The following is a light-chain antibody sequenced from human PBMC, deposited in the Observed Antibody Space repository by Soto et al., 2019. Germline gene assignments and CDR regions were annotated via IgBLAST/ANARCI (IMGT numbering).Light chain of an antibody. V-gene: IGLV2-8*01. CDR3: SSYAGSDNYV. CDR2: EVS. CDR1: SSDVGGYDY. Sequence: QSALTQPPSASGSPGHSVTISCAGTSSDVGGYDYVSWYQQHPGKAPKPIIYEVSKRPSGVPDRFSGSKSGNTASLTVSGLQAEDGADYYCSSYAGSDNYVFGTGTKVTVL. J-gene: IGLJ1*01.